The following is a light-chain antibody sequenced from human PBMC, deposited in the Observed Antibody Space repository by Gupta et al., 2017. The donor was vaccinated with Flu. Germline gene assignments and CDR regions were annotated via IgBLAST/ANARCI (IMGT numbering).Light chain of an antibody. Sequence: RATLSCRASQSISSSYLAWYQQKPGQAPRLLIYGASSRATGIPDRFSGSGSGTDFTLTISRLEPEDFAVYYCQQYGTSALVTFGPGTKVDIK. CDR2: GAS. V-gene: IGKV3-20*01. CDR1: QSISSSY. CDR3: QQYGTSALVT. J-gene: IGKJ3*01.